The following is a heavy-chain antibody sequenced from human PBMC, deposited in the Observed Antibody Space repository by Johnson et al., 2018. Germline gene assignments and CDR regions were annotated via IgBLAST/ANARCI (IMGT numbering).Heavy chain of an antibody. J-gene: IGHJ3*02. CDR3: TRERDYSVGDALDI. CDR1: GFTFGDYA. Sequence: VQLGESGGGLVQPGRSLRLSCTASGFTFGDYAMSWFRQAPGKGLEWVGFIRSQAYGGTTEYAASVKGRFTISRDDSQSIAYLQMNSLKTEDTAVYYCTRERDYSVGDALDIWGQGTMVTVSS. D-gene: IGHD3-10*01. V-gene: IGHV3-49*03. CDR2: IRSQAYGGTT.